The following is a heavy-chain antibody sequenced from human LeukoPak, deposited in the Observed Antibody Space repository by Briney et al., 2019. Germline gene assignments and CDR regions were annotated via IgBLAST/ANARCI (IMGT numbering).Heavy chain of an antibody. CDR3: ARGWWELTYFDY. D-gene: IGHD4-23*01. V-gene: IGHV4-4*07. CDR1: GGSISSYY. J-gene: IGHJ4*02. Sequence: SETLSLTCTVSGGSISSYYWSWIRQPAGKGPEWIGRIYTSGSITYNPSLKSRVSMSVDTSKNQFSLKLSSVTAADTAVYYCARGWWELTYFDYWGQGTLVTVSS. CDR2: IYTSGSI.